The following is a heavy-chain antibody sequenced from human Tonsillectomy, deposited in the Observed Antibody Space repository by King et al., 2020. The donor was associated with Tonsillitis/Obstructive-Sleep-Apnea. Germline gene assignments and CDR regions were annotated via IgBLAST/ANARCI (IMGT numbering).Heavy chain of an antibody. CDR2: IYPGDSDT. V-gene: IGHV5-51*01. Sequence: VQLVESGAEVKKPGESLKISCKGSGYSFTSYWIGWVRQMPGKGLEWMGIIYPGDSDTRYSPPFQGPVTISADKSISTAYLQWSSLKASDTAMDYCARGDSGGGNSDWYFDLWGRGTLVTVSS. D-gene: IGHD4-23*01. CDR1: GYSFTSYW. J-gene: IGHJ2*01. CDR3: ARGDSGGGNSDWYFDL.